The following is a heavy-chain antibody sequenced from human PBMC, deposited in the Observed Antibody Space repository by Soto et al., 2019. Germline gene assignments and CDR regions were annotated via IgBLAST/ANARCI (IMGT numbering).Heavy chain of an antibody. D-gene: IGHD3-16*02. V-gene: IGHV3-74*01. Sequence: PGGSLRLSCVASGFSISSFWIHWVRQAPGKGLVWVSRINSDGSTTDYADSVKGRFTISRDNAKNTLYLQMNSLRAEDTAVYYCARGFRWGMDVWGQGTTVTVSS. J-gene: IGHJ6*02. CDR3: ARGFRWGMDV. CDR1: GFSISSFW. CDR2: INSDGSTT.